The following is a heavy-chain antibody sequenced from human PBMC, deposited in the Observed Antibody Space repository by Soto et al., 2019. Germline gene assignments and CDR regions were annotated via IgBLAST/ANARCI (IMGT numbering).Heavy chain of an antibody. CDR1: GFTFSSFA. J-gene: IGHJ4*02. CDR2: ISGSGGGT. CDR3: AKRRDYGGTYRKRHFDS. Sequence: DVQLLESGGGLVQPGGSLRLSCVASGFTFSSFAMSWVHQAPGKGLEWVSAISGSGGGTYYADSVRGRFIISRDIPENTLFLQMTNLRAEDTAVYYCAKRRDYGGTYRKRHFDSWGPGTLVTVSS. D-gene: IGHD4-17*01. V-gene: IGHV3-23*01.